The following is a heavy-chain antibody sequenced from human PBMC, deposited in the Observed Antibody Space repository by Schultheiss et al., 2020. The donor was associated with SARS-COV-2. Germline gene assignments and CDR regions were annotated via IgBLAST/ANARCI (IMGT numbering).Heavy chain of an antibody. CDR1: GFIFRSYA. J-gene: IGHJ6*02. Sequence: GGSLRLSCAASGFIFRSYAMHWVRQAPGKGLEWVGRIKSKTDGGTTDYAAPVKGRFTISRDDSKNTLYLQMNSLKTEDTAVYYCTTGHSSSWTYYYYGMDVWGQGTTVTVAS. CDR3: TTGHSSSWTYYYYGMDV. D-gene: IGHD6-6*01. V-gene: IGHV3-15*01. CDR2: IKSKTDGGTT.